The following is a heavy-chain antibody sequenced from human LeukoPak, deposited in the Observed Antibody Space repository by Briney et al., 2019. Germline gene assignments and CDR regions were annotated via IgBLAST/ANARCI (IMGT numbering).Heavy chain of an antibody. CDR2: ITGGRST. J-gene: IGHJ4*02. D-gene: IGHD5-24*01. Sequence: PGGSLRLSCAASGFTFSSYAMSWVRQAPGKGLEWVSGITGGRSTYYADSVKGRFTISRDNSKNTMSMETNSLRVEDTAVYYCAKDYKSGDGYWGFDYWGQGILVTVSS. CDR1: GFTFSSYA. CDR3: AKDYKSGDGYWGFDY. V-gene: IGHV3-23*01.